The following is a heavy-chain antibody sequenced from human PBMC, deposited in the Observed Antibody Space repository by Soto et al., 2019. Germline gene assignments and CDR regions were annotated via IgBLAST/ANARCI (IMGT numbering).Heavy chain of an antibody. CDR3: AIHIGPLYVGYVNDMDV. D-gene: IGHD5-12*01. CDR2: IYYSGYT. CDR1: GGSISSSSYY. V-gene: IGHV4-39*01. J-gene: IGHJ6*02. Sequence: PPETLSLNCPVSGGSISSSSYYWGWIRQPPGKELEWIGSIYYSGYTYYNPSLKSRVTISVDTSKNQFSLKLSSVPAADTAVYYCAIHIGPLYVGYVNDMDVWGRGTTVTVS.